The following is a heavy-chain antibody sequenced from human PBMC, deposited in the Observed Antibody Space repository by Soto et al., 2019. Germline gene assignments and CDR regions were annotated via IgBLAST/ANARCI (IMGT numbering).Heavy chain of an antibody. CDR1: GFTLSSYS. CDR3: ARAAELLAWFDP. V-gene: IGHV3-48*02. J-gene: IGHJ5*02. Sequence: GGSLRLSCAASGFTLSSYSMNWVRQAPGKGLEWVSYISYSSNTIYYADSVKGRFTISRDNAKNSLYLQMNSLRDEDTAVYYCARAAELLAWFDPWGQGTLVTVSS. D-gene: IGHD1-7*01. CDR2: ISYSSNTI.